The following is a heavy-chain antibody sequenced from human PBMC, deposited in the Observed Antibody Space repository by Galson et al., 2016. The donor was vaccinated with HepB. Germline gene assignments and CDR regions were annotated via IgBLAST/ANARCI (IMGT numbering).Heavy chain of an antibody. CDR3: ARDVRGSEDY. V-gene: IGHV3-21*01. CDR2: ISYSSSYM. Sequence: SLRLSCAASGFTFSSYSMHWVRQAPGKGLEWVSSISYSSSYMPYADAVKGRFTISRDNAKNSLYLQMNSRRDEDTAVYYCARDVRGSEDYWGQGTLVTVSS. J-gene: IGHJ4*02. D-gene: IGHD1-26*01. CDR1: GFTFSSYS.